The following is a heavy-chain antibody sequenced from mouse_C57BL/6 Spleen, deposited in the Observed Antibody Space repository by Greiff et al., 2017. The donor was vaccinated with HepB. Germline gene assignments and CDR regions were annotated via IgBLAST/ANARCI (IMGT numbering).Heavy chain of an antibody. CDR2: IYPGGGYT. D-gene: IGHD6-5*01. Sequence: VQLQESGAELVRPGTSVKMSCKASGYTFTNYWIGWAKQRPGHGLEWIGDIYPGGGYTNYNEKFKGKATLTADKSSSTAYMQFSSLTSEDSAIYYCARRRGNQKAYDYWGQGTTLTVSS. CDR1: GYTFTNYW. V-gene: IGHV1-63*01. CDR3: ARRRGNQKAYDY. J-gene: IGHJ2*01.